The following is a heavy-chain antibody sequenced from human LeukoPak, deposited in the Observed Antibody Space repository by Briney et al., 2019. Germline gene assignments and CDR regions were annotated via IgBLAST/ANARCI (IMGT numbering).Heavy chain of an antibody. Sequence: GGSLRLSCAASGFTFSNSSMNWVRQAPGKGLEWVSSISSTSSYIYYADSVKGRFPISRDIAKNSLYLQMNSPRAEDTAVYYRGRDYYGPRSHYDMDGWGQGATVTVCS. J-gene: IGHJ6*02. CDR2: ISSTSSYI. V-gene: IGHV3-21*01. CDR1: GFTFSNSS. D-gene: IGHD3-10*01. CDR3: GRDYYGPRSHYDMDG.